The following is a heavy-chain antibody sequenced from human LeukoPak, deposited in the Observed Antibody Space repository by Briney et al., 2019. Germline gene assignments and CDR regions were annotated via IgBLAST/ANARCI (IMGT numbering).Heavy chain of an antibody. CDR2: ISSVSNYI. V-gene: IGHV3-21*01. J-gene: IGHJ4*02. CDR3: AREDPRATNAY. CDR1: GFAFNTYT. D-gene: IGHD5-12*01. Sequence: GGSLRLSCAASGFAFNTYTMIWVRQAPGKELEWVSSISSVSNYIYYADSLKGRFTISRDNAKNSLYLQMNSLRAEDTAVYYCAREDPRATNAYWGQGTLVTVSS.